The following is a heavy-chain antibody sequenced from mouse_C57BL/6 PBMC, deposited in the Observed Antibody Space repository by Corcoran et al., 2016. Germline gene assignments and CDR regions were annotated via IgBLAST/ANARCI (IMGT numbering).Heavy chain of an antibody. CDR2: INPNNGGT. Sequence: EVQLPQSRPELVKPGASVKISCKSSGYTFTDYYMNWVKQSHGKSLEWVGDINPNNGGTSYNQKFKGKATLTVDKSSSTAYMELRSLTSEDSAVYYCASRVYWGQGTTLTVSS. CDR3: ASRVY. D-gene: IGHD3-3*01. J-gene: IGHJ2*01. CDR1: GYTFTDYY. V-gene: IGHV1-26*01.